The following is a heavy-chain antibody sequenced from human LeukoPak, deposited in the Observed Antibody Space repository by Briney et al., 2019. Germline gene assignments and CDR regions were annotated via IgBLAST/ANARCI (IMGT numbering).Heavy chain of an antibody. CDR3: AKRLWSASGAFDY. J-gene: IGHJ4*02. Sequence: SSYYWGWIRQPPGKGLEWVSAISGSGGSTYYADSVKGRFTISRDNSKNTLYLQMNSLRAEDTAVYYCAKRLWSASGAFDYWGQGTLVTVSS. V-gene: IGHV3-23*01. D-gene: IGHD3-10*01. CDR1: SSYY. CDR2: ISGSGGST.